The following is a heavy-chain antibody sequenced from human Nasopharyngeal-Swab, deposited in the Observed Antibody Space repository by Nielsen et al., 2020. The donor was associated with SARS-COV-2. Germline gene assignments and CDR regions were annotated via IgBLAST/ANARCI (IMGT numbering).Heavy chain of an antibody. V-gene: IGHV3-21*01. Sequence: GESLKIPCAGPGFTFNSDSMIWVRQVPGEGLEWVSSISGSGSYVYYADSVKGRFTISKDSAKNSLYLQMNSLRADDTAVYFCARIAGRGSIYYYYMDVWGTGTTVTVSS. J-gene: IGHJ6*03. CDR2: ISGSGSYV. D-gene: IGHD1-26*01. CDR1: GFTFNSDS. CDR3: ARIAGRGSIYYYYMDV.